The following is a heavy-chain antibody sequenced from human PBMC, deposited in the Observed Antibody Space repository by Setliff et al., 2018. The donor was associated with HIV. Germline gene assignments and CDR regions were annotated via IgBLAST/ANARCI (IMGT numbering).Heavy chain of an antibody. CDR3: ARVPYSSGY. Sequence: ASVKVSCKASGYSFTTYPIHWVRQAPGQRLEWMGWINAGNGNTKYSQKFQGRVTITRDTSANTGYMELSSLRSEDTAVYYCARVPYSSGYWGQGTLVTVSS. J-gene: IGHJ4*02. D-gene: IGHD6-19*01. V-gene: IGHV1-3*01. CDR1: GYSFTTYP. CDR2: INAGNGNT.